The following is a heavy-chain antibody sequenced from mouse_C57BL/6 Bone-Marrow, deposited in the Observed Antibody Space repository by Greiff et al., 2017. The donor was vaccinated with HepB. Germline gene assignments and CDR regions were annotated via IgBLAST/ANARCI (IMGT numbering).Heavy chain of an antibody. V-gene: IGHV1-82*01. CDR2: IYPGDGDT. CDR3: ARRLFYWYFDV. D-gene: IGHD1-2*01. J-gene: IGHJ1*03. CDR1: GYAFSSSW. Sequence: VQLQQSGPELVKPGASVKISCKASGYAFSSSWMNWVKQRPGKGLEWIGRIYPGDGDTNYNGKFKGKATLTADKSSSTAYMQLSSLTSEDSAVYFCARRLFYWYFDVWGTGTTVTVSS.